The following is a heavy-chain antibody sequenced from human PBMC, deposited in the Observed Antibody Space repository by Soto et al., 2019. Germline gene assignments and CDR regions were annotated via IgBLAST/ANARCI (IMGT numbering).Heavy chain of an antibody. V-gene: IGHV3-21*01. CDR2: IRGFSPYT. D-gene: IGHD3-10*01. Sequence: GGSLRLSCISSGFTFRTYTMNWVRQAPGKGLEWVSGIRGFSPYTFYAESVKGRFTISRDNAKNSLYLQMDSLRAEDTAVYYCARDRGYDAHDYYYNAMDVWGQGTTVTV. J-gene: IGHJ6*02. CDR3: ARDRGYDAHDYYYNAMDV. CDR1: GFTFRTYT.